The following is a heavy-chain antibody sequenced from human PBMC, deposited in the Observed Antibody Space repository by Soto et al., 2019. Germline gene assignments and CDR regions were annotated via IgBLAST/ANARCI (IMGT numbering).Heavy chain of an antibody. V-gene: IGHV3-23*01. CDR2: ISGSGGST. D-gene: IGHD6-13*01. CDR1: GFTFRSYA. J-gene: IGHJ6*02. Sequence: GGSLRLSCAASGFTFRSYAMSWVRKDPGKGLEWVSVISGSGGSTYYADSVKGRFTISRDNSKNTLYLQMNSLRAEDTAVYYCAKSSRGGIAAADKRSYGMDVWGQGTTVTVSS. CDR3: AKSSRGGIAAADKRSYGMDV.